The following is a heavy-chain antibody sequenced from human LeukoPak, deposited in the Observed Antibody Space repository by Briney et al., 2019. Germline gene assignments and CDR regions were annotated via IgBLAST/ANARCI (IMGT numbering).Heavy chain of an antibody. CDR1: GFTFSSYA. CDR2: ISYDGSNK. Sequence: GRSLRLSCAASGFTFSSYAMHWVRQAPGKGLEWVAVISYDGSNKYYADSVKGRFTISRDNSKNTLYLQMNSLRAEDTAVYYCARDPLPVIAAAGHFDYWGQGTLVTVSS. J-gene: IGHJ4*02. D-gene: IGHD6-13*01. CDR3: ARDPLPVIAAAGHFDY. V-gene: IGHV3-30-3*01.